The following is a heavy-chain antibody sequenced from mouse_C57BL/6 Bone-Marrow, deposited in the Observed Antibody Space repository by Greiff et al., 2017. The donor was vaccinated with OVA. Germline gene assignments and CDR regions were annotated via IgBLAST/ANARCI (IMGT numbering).Heavy chain of an antibody. D-gene: IGHD1-1*01. CDR1: GYTFTDYE. CDR3: TRGDYYGSRFYAMDY. CDR2: IDPETGGT. Sequence: VQLQQSGAELVRPGASVTLSCKASGYTFTDYEMHWVKQTPVHGLAWIGAIDPETGGTAYNQKFKGKAILTADKSSSTAYMELRSLTSEDSAVYYCTRGDYYGSRFYAMDYWGQGTSVTVSS. J-gene: IGHJ4*01. V-gene: IGHV1-15*01.